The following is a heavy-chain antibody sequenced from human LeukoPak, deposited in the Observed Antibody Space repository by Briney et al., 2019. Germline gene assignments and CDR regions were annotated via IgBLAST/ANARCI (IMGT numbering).Heavy chain of an antibody. J-gene: IGHJ4*02. D-gene: IGHD3-3*01. Sequence: GGSLRLSCAASGFTFSSYAMSWVRQAPGKGLEWVSGISGSGGSTYYADSVKGRFTIPRDNSKSTLYLQMNSLRAEDTAVYYCAKDLRSTPRSGLDYWGQGTLVTVSS. CDR2: ISGSGGST. CDR1: GFTFSSYA. V-gene: IGHV3-23*01. CDR3: AKDLRSTPRSGLDY.